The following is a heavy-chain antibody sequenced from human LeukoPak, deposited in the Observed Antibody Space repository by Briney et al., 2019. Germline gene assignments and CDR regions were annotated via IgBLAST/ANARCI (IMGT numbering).Heavy chain of an antibody. CDR1: GFTFSDYY. D-gene: IGHD6-13*01. J-gene: IGHJ4*02. CDR2: ISSSGSTI. V-gene: IGHV3-11*04. CDR3: AKDWVRDAAAGTAVPFSTSLAPYYFDY. Sequence: GGSLRLSCAASGFTFSDYYMSWIRQAPGKGLEWVSYISSSGSTIYYADSVKGRFTISRDNAKNSLYLQMNSLRAEDTAVYYCAKDWVRDAAAGTAVPFSTSLAPYYFDYWGQGTLVTVSS.